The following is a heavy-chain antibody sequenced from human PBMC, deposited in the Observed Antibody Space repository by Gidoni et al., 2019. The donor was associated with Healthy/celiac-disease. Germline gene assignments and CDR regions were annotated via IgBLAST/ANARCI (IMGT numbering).Heavy chain of an antibody. CDR3: ARDLNYYDSSSAGFDY. V-gene: IGHV3-21*01. J-gene: IGHJ4*02. CDR2: ISSSSSYI. D-gene: IGHD3-22*01. Sequence: EVQLVASGGGLVKPGGSLSLACAAAGFTFSSYSMNWVRQAPGKGLELVSSISSSSSYIYDADSVKGRFTIPRDNAKNSLYLQMNSLRAEDTAVYYCARDLNYYDSSSAGFDYWGQGTLVTVSS. CDR1: GFTFSSYS.